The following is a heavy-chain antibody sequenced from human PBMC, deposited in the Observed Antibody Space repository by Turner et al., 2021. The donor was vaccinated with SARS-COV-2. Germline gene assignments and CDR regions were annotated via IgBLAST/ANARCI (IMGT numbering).Heavy chain of an antibody. Sequence: EVQLVESGGGLVQPGRSLRLSCAASGFKFDDYAMHWVRQAPGKGLEGVSGISWNSASMDYADSVKGRFTISRDNAKNSLYLQMNSLRAEDSALYYCAKEALNGYNSHWGRGTLVAVSS. CDR2: ISWNSASM. CDR3: AKEALNGYNSH. CDR1: GFKFDDYA. V-gene: IGHV3-9*01. D-gene: IGHD5-12*01. J-gene: IGHJ4*02.